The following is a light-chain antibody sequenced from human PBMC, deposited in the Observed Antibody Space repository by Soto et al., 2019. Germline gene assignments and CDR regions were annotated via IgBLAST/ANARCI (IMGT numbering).Light chain of an antibody. J-gene: IGLJ3*02. V-gene: IGLV1-40*01. CDR2: GNN. CDR3: QSYDTSLSAVV. CDR1: SSNIGAGYD. Sequence: QSVLTQPPSASRAPGQRVTISCTGSSSNIGAGYDVHWYQQLPGTAPKLLIYGNNNRPSGVPDRFSGSKSGTSASLAITGLQAEDEANYYCQSYDTSLSAVVFGGGTKLTLL.